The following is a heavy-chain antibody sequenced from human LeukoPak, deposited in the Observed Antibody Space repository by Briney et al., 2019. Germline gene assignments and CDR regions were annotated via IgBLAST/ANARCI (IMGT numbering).Heavy chain of an antibody. CDR2: IKEDGSEK. Sequence: GGSLRLSRAASGFTFSSYGMHWVRQAPGQGLEWVASIKEDGSEKHYVDSVKGRFTISRDNGKNSLYLQMNSLRAEDTAVYYCARDSGWWRFDFWGQGTLVTVSS. J-gene: IGHJ4*02. V-gene: IGHV3-7*03. CDR1: GFTFSSYG. CDR3: ARDSGWWRFDF. D-gene: IGHD6-13*01.